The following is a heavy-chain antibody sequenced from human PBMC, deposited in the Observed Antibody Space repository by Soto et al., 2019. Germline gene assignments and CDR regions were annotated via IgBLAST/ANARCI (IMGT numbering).Heavy chain of an antibody. CDR3: EREMIGSGSYDY. CDR2: ISGNSNYM. J-gene: IGHJ4*02. V-gene: IGHV3-21*01. D-gene: IGHD3-10*01. Sequence: GSLRLSCAASGFTFSSYSMNWVRQAPGKGLEWVSSISGNSNYMYYADSVKGRFTISRDNAKNSLYLQMNSLRAEDTAVYSCEREMIGSGSYDYWGQGILVTVSS. CDR1: GFTFSSYS.